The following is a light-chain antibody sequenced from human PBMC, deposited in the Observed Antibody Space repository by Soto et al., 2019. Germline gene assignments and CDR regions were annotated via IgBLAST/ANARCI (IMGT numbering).Light chain of an antibody. V-gene: IGKV3-20*01. CDR1: QTVRNKY. CDR2: DAS. CDR3: HQFSGYPLT. J-gene: IGKJ4*01. Sequence: VLTRSPGTLSLSTGERATLSCRASQTVRNKYLAWDQQKPGQAPRYLIYDASSRYTGIPYRFSGAGSGTGLTITVSRLEPEEFPVYSCHQFSGYPLTFGGGTKVEIK.